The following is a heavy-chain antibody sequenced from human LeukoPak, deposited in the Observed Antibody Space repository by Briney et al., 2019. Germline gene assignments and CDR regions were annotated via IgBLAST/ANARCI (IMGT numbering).Heavy chain of an antibody. J-gene: IGHJ5*02. CDR3: ARCGGGSCGWFDP. CDR1: GYSFTSYW. V-gene: IGHV5-51*01. Sequence: GESLKISCKGSGYSFTSYWSGWVGQMPGKGLEWMGIIYPGDSDTRYSPSFQGQVTISADKFISTAYLQWSSLKASDTAIYYCARCGGGSCGWFDPWGQGTLVTVSS. CDR2: IYPGDSDT. D-gene: IGHD6-13*01.